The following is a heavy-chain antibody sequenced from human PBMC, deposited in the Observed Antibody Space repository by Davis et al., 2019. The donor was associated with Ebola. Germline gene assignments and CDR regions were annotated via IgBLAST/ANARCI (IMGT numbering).Heavy chain of an antibody. Sequence: MPSETLSLTCTVSGGSTSSSSYYWGWIRQPPGKGLEWIGSIYDSGSTFYNPSLKSRVTISVDTSKNQFSLKLSSVTAADTAVYYCARSGGWIQLWFGYWGQGTLVTVSS. D-gene: IGHD5-18*01. CDR3: ARSGGWIQLWFGY. CDR2: IYDSGST. V-gene: IGHV4-39*01. CDR1: GGSTSSSSYY. J-gene: IGHJ4*02.